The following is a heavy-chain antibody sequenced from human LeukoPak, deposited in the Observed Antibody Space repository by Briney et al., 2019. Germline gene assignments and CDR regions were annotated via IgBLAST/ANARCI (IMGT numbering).Heavy chain of an antibody. CDR3: ALRETYYDFWSGYTPFDY. V-gene: IGHV2-5*01. CDR1: GFLLSTSGVG. Sequence: SGPTLVNPTQTLTLTCTFSGFLLSTSGVGVGWIRQPPGRALEWLALIYWNDDKRYSPSLRSRLTITKDTSKNQVVLTMTNMDPVDTATYYCALRETYYDFWSGYTPFDYWGQGTLVTVSS. CDR2: IYWNDDK. J-gene: IGHJ4*02. D-gene: IGHD3-3*01.